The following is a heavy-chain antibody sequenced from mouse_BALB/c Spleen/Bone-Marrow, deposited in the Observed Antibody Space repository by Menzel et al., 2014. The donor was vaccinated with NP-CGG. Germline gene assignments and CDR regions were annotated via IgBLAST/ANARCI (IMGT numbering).Heavy chain of an antibody. CDR2: IDPANDNT. Sequence: VQLVESGAALVKPGASVMLSCTASVFNIKDTFMHWVKQRPEQCPEWVGRIDPANDNTKYNQKFQGKATITADTSSNTAYLQLSSLTSEDAAVYYCARYGNYCYAIDYWGQGTSVTVSS. J-gene: IGHJ4*01. D-gene: IGHD2-1*01. CDR1: VFNIKDTF. V-gene: IGHV14-3*02. CDR3: ARYGNYCYAIDY.